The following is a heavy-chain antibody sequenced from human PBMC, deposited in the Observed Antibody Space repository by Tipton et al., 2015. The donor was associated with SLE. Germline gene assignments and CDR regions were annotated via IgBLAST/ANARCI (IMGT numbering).Heavy chain of an antibody. D-gene: IGHD5-18*01. Sequence: TLSLTCAVYGGSFSGYYWSWIRQPPGKGLEWIGEINHSGSTNYNPSLKRRVTISVDTSKNQFSLKVSSVTAADTAVYYCARAPGQLWPWDYWGQGTLVTVSS. CDR2: INHSGST. CDR3: ARAPGQLWPWDY. V-gene: IGHV4-34*01. J-gene: IGHJ4*02. CDR1: GGSFSGYY.